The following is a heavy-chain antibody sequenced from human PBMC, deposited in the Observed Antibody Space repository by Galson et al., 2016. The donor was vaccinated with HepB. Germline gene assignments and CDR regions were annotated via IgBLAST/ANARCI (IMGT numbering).Heavy chain of an antibody. Sequence: SLRLSCAASGFTASGFTFSDYNMNWVRQAPGKGLEWISHISNTGTSTYYVDSVKGRFTISRDNAKNSLFLQMNSLRDADTAVYYCATDRQWLRDNWGQGTLVTVSS. CDR1: GFTASGFTFSDYN. D-gene: IGHD6-19*01. CDR3: ATDRQWLRDN. J-gene: IGHJ4*02. V-gene: IGHV3-48*02. CDR2: ISNTGTST.